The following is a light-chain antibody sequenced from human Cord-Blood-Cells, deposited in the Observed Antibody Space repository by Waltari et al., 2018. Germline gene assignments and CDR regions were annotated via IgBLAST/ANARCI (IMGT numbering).Light chain of an antibody. J-gene: IGKJ2*01. CDR3: QQFNSYQYT. CDR1: QGISSA. CDR2: DAS. Sequence: AIQLTQSPSSLSASVGDRVTITCRASQGISSALAWYQQKPGKAPKLLFSDASSLESGVPSRFSGSGSGTDFTLTISSLQPEDFATYYCQQFNSYQYTFGQGTKLEIK. V-gene: IGKV1-13*02.